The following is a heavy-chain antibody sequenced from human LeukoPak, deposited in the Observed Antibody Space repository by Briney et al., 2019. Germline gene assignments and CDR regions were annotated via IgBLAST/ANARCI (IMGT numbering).Heavy chain of an antibody. CDR2: IYYSGST. Sequence: PSETLSLTCTVSGGSISNYYWSWIRQPPGKGLEWIGYIYYSGSTNYNPSLKSRVTISVDTSKNQFSLRLSSVTAADTAVYYCARDDYNYFDYWGQGTLVTVSS. J-gene: IGHJ4*02. D-gene: IGHD4/OR15-4a*01. CDR1: GGSISNYY. V-gene: IGHV4-59*01. CDR3: ARDDYNYFDY.